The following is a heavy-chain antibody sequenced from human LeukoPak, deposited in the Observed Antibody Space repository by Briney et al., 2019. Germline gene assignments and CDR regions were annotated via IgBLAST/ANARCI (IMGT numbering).Heavy chain of an antibody. CDR3: AKDVPTAYFDY. CDR1: GFSFSNYG. V-gene: IGHV3-30*02. D-gene: IGHD2-2*01. Sequence: GGSLRLSCAASGFSFSNYGIHWVRQAPGKGLEWVAFVRYGETTKFYADSAKGRFTISRDNSKTTLYLQMNSLRAEDTAVYYCAKDVPTAYFDYWGQGTLVTVSS. CDR2: VRYGETTK. J-gene: IGHJ4*02.